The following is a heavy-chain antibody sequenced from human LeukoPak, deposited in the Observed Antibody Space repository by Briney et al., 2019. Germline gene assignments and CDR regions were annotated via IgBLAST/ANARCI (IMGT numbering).Heavy chain of an antibody. CDR2: INHSGST. V-gene: IGHV4-34*01. CDR3: ARVSVGDWFDP. Sequence: SETLSLTCAVYGGSFSGYYWSWIRQPPGKGLEWFGEINHSGSTNYNPSLKSRVTISVDTSKNQFSLKLSSVTAADTAVYYCARVSVGDWFDPWGQGTLVTVSS. J-gene: IGHJ5*02. D-gene: IGHD2-2*01. CDR1: GGSFSGYY.